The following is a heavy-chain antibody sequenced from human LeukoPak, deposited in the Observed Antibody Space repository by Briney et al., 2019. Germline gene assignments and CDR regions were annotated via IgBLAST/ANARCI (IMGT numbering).Heavy chain of an antibody. Sequence: ASVKDSCKASGYTFTGYYMHWVRQAPGQGLEWMGWINPNSGGTNYAQKFQGRVTMTRDTSISTAYMELSRLRSDDTAVYYCARAVTRQQLVGYWGQGTLVTVSS. V-gene: IGHV1-2*02. CDR2: INPNSGGT. J-gene: IGHJ4*02. CDR3: ARAVTRQQLVGY. D-gene: IGHD6-13*01. CDR1: GYTFTGYY.